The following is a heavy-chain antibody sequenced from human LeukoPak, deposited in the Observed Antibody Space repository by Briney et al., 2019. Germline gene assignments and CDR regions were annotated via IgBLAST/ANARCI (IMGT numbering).Heavy chain of an antibody. CDR3: AEGGDGYNYYFDY. Sequence: GGSLRLSCTASGFTFSDYAMSWVRQAPGKGLEWVSGISGSGGSIRYADSVKGRFIISRDSSKNTLYLQMNSLRAEDTAVYYCAEGGDGYNYYFDYWGQETLVTVSS. CDR1: GFTFSDYA. V-gene: IGHV3-23*01. CDR2: ISGSGGSI. J-gene: IGHJ4*02. D-gene: IGHD5-24*01.